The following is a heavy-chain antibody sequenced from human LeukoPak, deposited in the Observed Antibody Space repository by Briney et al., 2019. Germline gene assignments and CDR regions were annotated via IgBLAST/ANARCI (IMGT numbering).Heavy chain of an antibody. J-gene: IGHJ4*02. CDR1: GGSVSSGSYY. Sequence: SETLSLTCTVSGGSVSSGSYYWSWIRQPPGKGLEWIGYIYYSGSTNYNPSLKSRVTISVDTSKNQFSLKLSSVTAADTAVYYCASSLWTYDILTGYGYWGQGTLVTVPS. V-gene: IGHV4-61*01. CDR2: IYYSGST. CDR3: ASSLWTYDILTGYGY. D-gene: IGHD3-9*01.